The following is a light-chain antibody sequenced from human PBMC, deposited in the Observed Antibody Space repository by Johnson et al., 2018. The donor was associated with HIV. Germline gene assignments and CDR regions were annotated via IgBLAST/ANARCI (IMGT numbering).Light chain of an antibody. CDR2: DND. J-gene: IGLJ1*01. V-gene: IGLV1-51*01. CDR3: GAWDSSLSAHFV. Sequence: QSVLTQPPSVSAAPGQKVTISCSGSSSNIGNNDVSWYQHLPGTAPKLLIYDNDKRPSGIPDRFSASKSGTSATLVITGLQTGDEADYYCGAWDSSLSAHFVFGTGTKVTVL. CDR1: SSNIGNND.